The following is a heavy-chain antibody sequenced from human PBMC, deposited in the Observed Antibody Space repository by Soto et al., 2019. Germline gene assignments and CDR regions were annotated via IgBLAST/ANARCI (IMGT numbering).Heavy chain of an antibody. CDR2: ISGHSGTT. V-gene: IGHV1-18*01. D-gene: IGHD4-17*01. Sequence: QVQLVQSGGEVKKPGASVKVSCKASGYTFTSYGISWVRQAPGQGLEWMGWISGHSGTTNNAQKFQDRVTMTTDTSTSTTYMEWRSLRSDDTAVYYCARDRQNYGSFDFWGQGTLVTVSS. CDR3: ARDRQNYGSFDF. CDR1: GYTFTSYG. J-gene: IGHJ4*02.